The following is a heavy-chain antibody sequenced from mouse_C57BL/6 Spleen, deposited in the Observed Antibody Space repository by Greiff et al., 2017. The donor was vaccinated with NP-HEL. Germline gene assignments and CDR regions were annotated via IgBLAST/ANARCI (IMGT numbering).Heavy chain of an antibody. V-gene: IGHV5-4*01. CDR2: ISDGGSYT. D-gene: IGHD1-1*01. CDR3: ARDNPYYYGSSSFAY. J-gene: IGHJ3*01. CDR1: GFTFSSYA. Sequence: EVMLVESGGGLVKPGGSLKLSCAASGFTFSSYAMSWVRQTPEKRLEWVATISDGGSYTYYPDNVKGRFTISRDNAKNNLYLQMSHLKSEDTAMYYCARDNPYYYGSSSFAYWGQGTLVTVSA.